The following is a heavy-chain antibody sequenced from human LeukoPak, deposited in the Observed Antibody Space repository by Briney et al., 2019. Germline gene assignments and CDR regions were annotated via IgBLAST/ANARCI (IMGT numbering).Heavy chain of an antibody. CDR1: GFTFSSSA. J-gene: IGHJ4*02. D-gene: IGHD1-7*01. Sequence: GGSLRLSCAASGFTFSSSAMSWVRQAPGKGLYWVSAISGSGTGTYCADSVKGRFTISRDNSKNTLYLQMNSLRAEDTAVYYCAKEGGTGTRFDYWGQGTLVTVSS. V-gene: IGHV3-23*01. CDR2: ISGSGTGT. CDR3: AKEGGTGTRFDY.